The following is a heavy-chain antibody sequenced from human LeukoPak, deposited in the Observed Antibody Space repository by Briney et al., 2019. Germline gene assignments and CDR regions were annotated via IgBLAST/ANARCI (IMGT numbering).Heavy chain of an antibody. D-gene: IGHD2-15*01. CDR1: GYSFTNDW. CDR3: ARRGCNGGSCYGY. J-gene: IGHJ4*02. CDR2: IYPGDSDT. Sequence: GESLKISCKGSGYSFTNDWIGWVRQMPGKGLEWMGIIYPGDSDTRYSPSFQGQVTISADKSISTAYLQWSSLEASDTAMYYCARRGCNGGSCYGYWGQGTLVTVSS. V-gene: IGHV5-51*01.